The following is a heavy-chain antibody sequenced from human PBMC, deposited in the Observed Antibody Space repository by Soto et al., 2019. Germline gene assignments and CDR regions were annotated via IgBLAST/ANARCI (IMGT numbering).Heavy chain of an antibody. J-gene: IGHJ6*02. CDR2: IHWNNGAT. CDR3: TEDLLPGGADV. D-gene: IGHD3-16*01. CDR1: AFSSHHHA. V-gene: IGHV3-9*02. Sequence: GGSLRLSCVASAFSSHHHAIHWVRQGPGKGLEWVSGIHWNNGATGYADSVKGLFTIFKDNVKNSVYLQMNSLRTDDTAFYYCTEDLLPGGADVWGQGTRVAVYS.